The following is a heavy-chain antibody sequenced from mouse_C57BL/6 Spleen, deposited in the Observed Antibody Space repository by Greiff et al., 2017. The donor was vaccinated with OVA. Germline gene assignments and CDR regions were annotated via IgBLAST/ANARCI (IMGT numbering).Heavy chain of an antibody. CDR2: INPNNGGT. V-gene: IGHV1-18*01. CDR1: GYTFTDYN. D-gene: IGHD2-14*01. CDR3: ARSIWVLHAMDY. J-gene: IGHJ4*01. Sequence: EVQLVESGPELVKPGASVKIPCKASGYTFTDYNMDWVKQSHGKSLEWIGDINPNNGGTIYNQKFKGKSTLTVDKSSITAYMELRSLTSEDTAVYYCARSIWVLHAMDYWGQGTSVTVSS.